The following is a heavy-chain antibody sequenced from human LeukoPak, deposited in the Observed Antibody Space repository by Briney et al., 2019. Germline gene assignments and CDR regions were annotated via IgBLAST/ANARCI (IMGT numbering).Heavy chain of an antibody. CDR3: AKDLQQLEAFDS. D-gene: IGHD1-1*01. CDR1: GFTFSDCS. J-gene: IGHJ4*02. CDR2: IRRDSSEL. Sequence: GGSLRLSCVASGFTFSDCSLNWVRQAPGKGLEWLTSIRRDSSELFYADSVRGRFTISRDNAKNSLYLQMNSLRVEDTAVYYCAKDLQQLEAFDSWGQGTLVTVSS. V-gene: IGHV3-21*01.